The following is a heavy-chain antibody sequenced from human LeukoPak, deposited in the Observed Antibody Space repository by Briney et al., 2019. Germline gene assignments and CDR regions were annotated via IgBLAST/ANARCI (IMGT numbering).Heavy chain of an antibody. V-gene: IGHV1-46*01. J-gene: IGHJ5*02. CDR2: INPSGGST. CDR1: GYTFTSYY. CDR3: ARARYSSSNGYWFDP. D-gene: IGHD6-6*01. Sequence: ASVKVSCKASGYTFTSYYMHWVGQAPGQGLEWMGIINPSGGSTSYAQKFQGRVTMTRDMSTSTVYMELSSLRSEDTAVYYCARARYSSSNGYWFDPWGQGTLVTVSS.